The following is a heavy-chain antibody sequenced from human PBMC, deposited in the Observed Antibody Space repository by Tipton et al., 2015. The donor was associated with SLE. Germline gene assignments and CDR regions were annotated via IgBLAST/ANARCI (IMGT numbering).Heavy chain of an antibody. CDR3: ARETERSFDY. CDR1: GFTFSSYG. J-gene: IGHJ4*02. CDR2: IWSDGGKK. V-gene: IGHV3-33*01. Sequence: SLRLSCAASGFTFSSYGMHWVRQAPGKGLEWVAVIWSDGGKKYYAGSVRGRFTISRDNSKNTLYLHMNSLRPEDTAIYYCARETERSFDYWGQGTLVTVSS.